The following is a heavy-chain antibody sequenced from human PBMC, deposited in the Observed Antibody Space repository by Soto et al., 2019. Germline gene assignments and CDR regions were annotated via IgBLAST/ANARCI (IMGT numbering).Heavy chain of an antibody. D-gene: IGHD3-22*01. CDR1: GGSISSSSYY. Sequence: SETLSLTCTVSGGSISSSSYYWGWIRQPPGKGLEWIGSIYYSGSTYYNPSLKSRVTISVDTSKNQFSLKLSSVTAADTAVYYCAPYYYDSRFPEEKYYFDYWGQGTLVTVSS. CDR2: IYYSGST. J-gene: IGHJ4*02. CDR3: APYYYDSRFPEEKYYFDY. V-gene: IGHV4-39*01.